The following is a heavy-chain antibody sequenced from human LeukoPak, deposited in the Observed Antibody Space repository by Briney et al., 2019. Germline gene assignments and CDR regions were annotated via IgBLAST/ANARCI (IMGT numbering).Heavy chain of an antibody. CDR2: ISGSGGST. CDR3: AKQRAYATMTHFDY. CDR1: GGTFSSYA. V-gene: IGHV3-23*01. J-gene: IGHJ4*02. Sequence: SCKASGGTFSSYAISWVRQAPGKGLEWVSAISGSGGSTYYADSVKGRFTISRDNSKNTLYLQMNSLRAEDTAVYYCAKQRAYATMTHFDYWGQGTLVTVSS. D-gene: IGHD3-22*01.